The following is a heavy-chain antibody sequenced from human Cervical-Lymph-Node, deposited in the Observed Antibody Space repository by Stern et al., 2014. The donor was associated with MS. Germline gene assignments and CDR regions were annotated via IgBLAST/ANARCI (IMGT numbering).Heavy chain of an antibody. J-gene: IGHJ4*02. D-gene: IGHD3/OR15-3a*01. CDR2: IYWDDDK. V-gene: IGHV2-5*02. Sequence: QVTLKESGPTLVRPTETLTLTCTFSGFSLRETGVAVGWIRQPPGRALEWLAFIYWDDDKRYRPSLRNRLTITKDTSKSQVVLTMTNMDSVDTGTYYCAHRGLLPGSPPRWYFDHWGPGRPATVSS. CDR3: AHRGLLPGSPPRWYFDH. CDR1: GFSLRETGVA.